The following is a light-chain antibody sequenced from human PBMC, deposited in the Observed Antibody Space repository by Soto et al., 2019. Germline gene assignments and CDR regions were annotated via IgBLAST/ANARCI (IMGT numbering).Light chain of an antibody. CDR3: QVWDIMTDNYV. CDR2: YDS. J-gene: IGLJ1*01. Sequence: SYELTQPPSVSVAPEKTATITCGGNNIGNKRVHWYRQKPGQAPVLLISYDSDRPSGIPERFSGSNSENTATLTISRVEAGYAADYYCQVWDIMTDNYVFGSGTKLTVL. CDR1: NIGNKR. V-gene: IGLV3-21*04.